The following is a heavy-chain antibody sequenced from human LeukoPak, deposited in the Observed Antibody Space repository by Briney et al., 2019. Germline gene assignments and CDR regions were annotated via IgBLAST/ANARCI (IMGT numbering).Heavy chain of an antibody. J-gene: IGHJ5*02. D-gene: IGHD6-19*01. Sequence: GASVKVSCKASGYTFTSYGISWVRQAPGQGLEWMGWISAYNGNTNYAQKLQGRVTMATDTSTSTDYLELSSLRSEDTAVYYCARVRMPVEVAGTFWWFDPWGQGTLVTVSS. CDR3: ARVRMPVEVAGTFWWFDP. V-gene: IGHV1-18*01. CDR2: ISAYNGNT. CDR1: GYTFTSYG.